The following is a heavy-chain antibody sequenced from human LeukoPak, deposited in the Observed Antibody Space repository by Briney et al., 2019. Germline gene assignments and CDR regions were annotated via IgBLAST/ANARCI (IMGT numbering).Heavy chain of an antibody. CDR1: GYTFTGYY. Sequence: ASVKVSCKASGYTFTGYYMHWVRQAPGQGLEWMGRINPNSGGTNYAQKFQGRVTMTRDTSISTAYMELSRLRSDDTAVYYCARDLVVVAAPPTSDYWGQGTLVAVSS. D-gene: IGHD2-15*01. CDR2: INPNSGGT. J-gene: IGHJ4*02. V-gene: IGHV1-2*06. CDR3: ARDLVVVAAPPTSDY.